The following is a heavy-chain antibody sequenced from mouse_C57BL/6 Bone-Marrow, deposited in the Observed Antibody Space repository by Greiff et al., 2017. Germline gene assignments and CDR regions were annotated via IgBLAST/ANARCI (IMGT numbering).Heavy chain of an antibody. D-gene: IGHD1-1*01. CDR1: GYSITSGYY. CDR2: ISYDGSN. J-gene: IGHJ2*01. V-gene: IGHV3-6*01. Sequence: VQLKESGPGLVKPSQSLSLTCSVTGYSITSGYYWNWIRQFPGNKLEWMGYISYDGSNNYNPSLKNRISITRDTSKNPLFLQLNSVTTEDTATYYCARGGTTVWDFDFWGQGTTLTVSS. CDR3: ARGGTTVWDFDF.